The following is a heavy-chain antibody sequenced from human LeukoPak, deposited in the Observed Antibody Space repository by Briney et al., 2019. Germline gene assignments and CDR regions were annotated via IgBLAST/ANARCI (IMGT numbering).Heavy chain of an antibody. J-gene: IGHJ6*03. CDR2: IYYSGST. Sequence: SETLSLTCTVSGGSISSSSYYWGWIRQPPGKGLEWIGSIYYSGSTYYNPSLKSRVTISVDTSKNQFSLKLSAVTAADTAVYYCARQIIYYYYYMDVWGKGTTVTFSS. D-gene: IGHD3-10*01. V-gene: IGHV4-39*01. CDR1: GGSISSSSYY. CDR3: ARQIIYYYYYMDV.